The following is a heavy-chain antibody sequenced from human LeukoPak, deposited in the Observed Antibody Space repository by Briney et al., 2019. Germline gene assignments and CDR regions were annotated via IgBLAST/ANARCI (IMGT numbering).Heavy chain of an antibody. D-gene: IGHD2-15*01. CDR3: AREGYCSGGICYSTMNWFDP. CDR2: ISTFRHNT. J-gene: IGHJ5*02. V-gene: IGHV1-18*01. CDR1: GYTFTSKG. Sequence: ASVKVSCKASGYTFTSKGLSWVRQVPGQGLEWMGWISTFRHNTDYAQNFQGRLTLTTDTFTSTAYMELRSLRSDDTAVYYCAREGYCSGGICYSTMNWFDPWGQGTLVTVSS.